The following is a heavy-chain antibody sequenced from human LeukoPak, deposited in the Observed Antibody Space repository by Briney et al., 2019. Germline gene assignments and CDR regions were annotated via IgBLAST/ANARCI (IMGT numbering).Heavy chain of an antibody. CDR2: INPNSGGT. J-gene: IGHJ4*02. Sequence: ASVKVSCKASGYSFTGYYMHWVRQAPGQGLEWMGRINPNSGGTNYAQKFQGRVTMTRDTSISTAYMEVSRLRSDDTAMYYCAREVDSSGWGRFDYWGQGTLVTVSS. CDR3: AREVDSSGWGRFDY. V-gene: IGHV1-2*06. CDR1: GYSFTGYY. D-gene: IGHD6-19*01.